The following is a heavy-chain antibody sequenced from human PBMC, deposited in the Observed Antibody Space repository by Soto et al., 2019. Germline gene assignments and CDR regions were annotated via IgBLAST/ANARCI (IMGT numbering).Heavy chain of an antibody. V-gene: IGHV3-30-3*01. CDR1: GFTFSSYA. J-gene: IGHJ6*02. Sequence: GGSLRLSCAASGFTFSSYAMHWVRQAPGKGLEWVAVISYDGSNKYYADSVKGRFTISRDNSKNTLYLQMNSLRAEDTAVYYCARGYYDFWSGYLYYYGMDVWGQGTTVTVSS. D-gene: IGHD3-3*01. CDR2: ISYDGSNK. CDR3: ARGYYDFWSGYLYYYGMDV.